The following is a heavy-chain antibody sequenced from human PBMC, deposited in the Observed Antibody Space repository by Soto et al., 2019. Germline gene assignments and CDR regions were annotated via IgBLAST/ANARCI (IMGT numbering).Heavy chain of an antibody. CDR2: SSSSSSYI. J-gene: IGHJ3*02. D-gene: IGHD3-22*01. CDR3: ARGYHYYDSSGYDKWDAFDI. Sequence: EVPLVESGGGLVKPGGSLRLSCAASGFTFSSYSMNWVRQAPGKGLEWVSSSSSSSSYIYYADSVKGRFTISRDNAKNSLYLQRNSLRAEDTAVYYCARGYHYYDSSGYDKWDAFDIWGQGTMVTVSS. CDR1: GFTFSSYS. V-gene: IGHV3-21*01.